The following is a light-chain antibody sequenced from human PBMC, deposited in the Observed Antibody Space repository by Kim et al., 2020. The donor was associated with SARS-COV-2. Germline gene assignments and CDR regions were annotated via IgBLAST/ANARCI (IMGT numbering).Light chain of an antibody. CDR3: QQYLTNPLT. J-gene: IGKJ4*01. CDR2: WAS. CDR1: QSLFYSSRNKNY. V-gene: IGKV4-1*01. Sequence: ATINSKSSQSLFYSSRNKNYLAWYRQKPGQPPELRIHWASTRESGVPDRFSGSGFGTDFSLTITSLQAEDVAVYYCQQYLTNPLTFGGGTKVDIK.